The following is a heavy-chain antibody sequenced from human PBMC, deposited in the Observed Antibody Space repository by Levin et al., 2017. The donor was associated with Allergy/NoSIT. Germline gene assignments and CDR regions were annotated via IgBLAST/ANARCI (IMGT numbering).Heavy chain of an antibody. CDR1: GFTFSSYA. J-gene: IGHJ4*02. CDR2: ISGSGGST. CDR3: AKDEDYSSSWYTGVFDY. Sequence: PGGSLRLSCAASGFTFSSYAMSWVRQAPGKGLEWVSAISGSGGSTFYADSVKGRFTISRDNSKNTQYLQMYSLRAEDTALYYCAKDEDYSSSWYTGVFDYWGQGTLVTVSS. D-gene: IGHD6-13*01. V-gene: IGHV3-23*01.